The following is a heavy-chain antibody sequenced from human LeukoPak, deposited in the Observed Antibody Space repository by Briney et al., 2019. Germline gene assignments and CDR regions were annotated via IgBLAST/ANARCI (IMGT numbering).Heavy chain of an antibody. J-gene: IGHJ4*02. Sequence: PVGALRLSRAASVLTFNIYEMKWVRQAPGRGLEWLSVISSSGSTIYYADPVKGRFTVSRDNPKPSLYLQINRLGAEDTAVYDCVTDPLQGSGNYWGQGTLVTVSS. CDR2: ISSSGSTI. CDR1: VLTFNIYE. V-gene: IGHV3-48*03. CDR3: VTDPLQGSGNY. D-gene: IGHD3-10*01.